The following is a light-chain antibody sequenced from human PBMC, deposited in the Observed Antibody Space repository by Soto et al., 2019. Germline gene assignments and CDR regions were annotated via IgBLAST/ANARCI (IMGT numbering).Light chain of an antibody. J-gene: IGLJ1*01. CDR3: CSYAGSYTYV. V-gene: IGLV2-8*01. CDR2: EVS. Sequence: QSALAQPPSASGSPGQSVTISCAGTSSDVGGYNYVSWYQQYPGKVPKLMIYEVSERPSGVPDRFSGSKSGNTAFLTVSGLQAEDEADYYCCSYAGSYTYVFGTGTKAPS. CDR1: SSDVGGYNY.